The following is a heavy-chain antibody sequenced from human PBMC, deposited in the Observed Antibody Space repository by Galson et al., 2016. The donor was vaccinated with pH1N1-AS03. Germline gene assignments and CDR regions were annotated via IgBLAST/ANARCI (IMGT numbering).Heavy chain of an antibody. D-gene: IGHD3-22*01. CDR1: GFTFTDYY. CDR3: ARGRIVVGVVGPGRVRDYFDP. CDR2: INSKSGAT. J-gene: IGHJ5*02. V-gene: IGHV1-2*06. Sequence: QSGAEVKKPGESLRISCKASGFTFTDYYIHWIRQVPGQGLEWMGRINSKSGATKYVQKFEGRATMTRDTSISTAFLELTSLHSDDTAVYYCARGRIVVGVVGPGRVRDYFDPWGQGTLVTVSS.